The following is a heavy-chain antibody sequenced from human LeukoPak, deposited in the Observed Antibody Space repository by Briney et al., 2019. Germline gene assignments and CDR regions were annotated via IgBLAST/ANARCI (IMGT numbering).Heavy chain of an antibody. J-gene: IGHJ4*02. CDR2: ISGIGGST. CDR3: AKAVFGYSRLFDY. Sequence: PGGSLRLSCAASGFTFSSYAMSWVRQAPGKGLEWVSAISGIGGSTYYADSVKGRFTISRDNSKNTLYLQMNSLRAEDTAVYYCAKAVFGYSRLFDYWGQGTLVTVSS. V-gene: IGHV3-23*01. D-gene: IGHD6-13*01. CDR1: GFTFSSYA.